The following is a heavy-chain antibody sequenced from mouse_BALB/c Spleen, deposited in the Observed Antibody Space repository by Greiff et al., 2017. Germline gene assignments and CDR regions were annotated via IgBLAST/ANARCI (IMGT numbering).Heavy chain of an antibody. V-gene: IGHV3-2*02. CDR3: ARRIFYGNYVDY. D-gene: IGHD2-1*01. CDR2: ISYSGST. CDR1: GYSITSDYA. J-gene: IGHJ2*01. Sequence: EVQLVESGPGLVKPSQSLSLTCTVTGYSITSDYAWNWIRQFPGNKLEWMGYISYSGSTSYNPSLKSRISITRDTSKNQFFLQLNSVTTEDTATYYCARRIFYGNYVDYWGQGTTLTVSS.